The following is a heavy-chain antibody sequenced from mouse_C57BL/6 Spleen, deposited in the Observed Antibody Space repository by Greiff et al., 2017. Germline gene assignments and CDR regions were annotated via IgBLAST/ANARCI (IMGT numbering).Heavy chain of an antibody. J-gene: IGHJ1*03. V-gene: IGHV1-5*01. Sequence: EVKLQQSGTVLARPGASVKMSCKTSGYTFTSYWMHWVKQRPGQGLEWIGAIYPGNSDTSSNQKFKGKAKLTAVTSASTAYMALSSLTNEDSAVYYCTRDGGSSRYWDFDVWGTGTTVTGSS. D-gene: IGHD1-1*01. CDR2: IYPGNSDT. CDR3: TRDGGSSRYWDFDV. CDR1: GYTFTSYW.